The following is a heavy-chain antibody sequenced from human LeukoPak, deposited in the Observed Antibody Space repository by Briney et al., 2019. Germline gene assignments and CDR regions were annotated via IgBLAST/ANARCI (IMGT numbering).Heavy chain of an antibody. D-gene: IGHD3-10*01. J-gene: IGHJ6*03. CDR2: IKQDGSEK. V-gene: IGHV3-7*01. Sequence: PGGSLRLSCAASGFTFSSYWMSWARQAPGKGLEWVANIKQDGSEKYYVDSVKGRFTISRDNAKNSLYLQMNSLRAEDTAVYYCARAGSGSYYIYYYYYMDVWGKGTTVTVSS. CDR3: ARAGSGSYYIYYYYYMDV. CDR1: GFTFSSYW.